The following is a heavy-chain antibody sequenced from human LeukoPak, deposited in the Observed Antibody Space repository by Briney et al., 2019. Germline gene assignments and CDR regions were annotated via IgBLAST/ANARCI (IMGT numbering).Heavy chain of an antibody. D-gene: IGHD1-14*01. CDR1: GXSLRGSY. V-gene: IGHV4-34*01. CDR2: IDHSGST. J-gene: IGHJ2*01. Sequence: SETLSLTCAVQGXSLRGSYWSWIRQPPGKGLQWIGQIDHSGSTHSIPSLKSRVTISLDTSQSQVSLKVNSVTAADTAVYFCAGGGNGWYFDLWGRGTLVTVSS. CDR3: AGGGNGWYFDL.